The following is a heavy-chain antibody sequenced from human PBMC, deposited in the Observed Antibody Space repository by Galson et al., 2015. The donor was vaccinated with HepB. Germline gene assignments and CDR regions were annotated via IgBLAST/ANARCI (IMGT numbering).Heavy chain of an antibody. CDR3: ARAPTSPGVDY. Sequence: SLRLSCAASGFTFSNYWWCWVRQPPGKGLEWVAIINHDGSRKNYVDSVKDRFTISRDNARNSLYLQMNSLRADDTAVYYCARAPTSPGVDYWGQGTLATVSS. V-gene: IGHV3-7*03. CDR2: INHDGSRK. CDR1: GFTFSNYW. J-gene: IGHJ4*02. D-gene: IGHD1-1*01.